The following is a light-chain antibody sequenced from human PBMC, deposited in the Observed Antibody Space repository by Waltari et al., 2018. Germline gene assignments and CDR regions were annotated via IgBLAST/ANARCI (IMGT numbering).Light chain of an antibody. J-gene: IGLJ1*01. CDR3: SSYTSGSRYV. V-gene: IGLV2-14*01. Sequence: QSALTQPASVSGSPGQSITISCTGTSSDVGGYKYVSWYQQHPGKAPKLMIYEVSNRPAGVSNRFPGSKSGNPASLTISGLQAEDEADYYCSSYTSGSRYVFGTGTKVTVL. CDR2: EVS. CDR1: SSDVGGYKY.